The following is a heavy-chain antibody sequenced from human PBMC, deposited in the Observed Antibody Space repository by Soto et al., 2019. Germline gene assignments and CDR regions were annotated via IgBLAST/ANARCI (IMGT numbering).Heavy chain of an antibody. CDR2: IRSKGNNYAT. CDR3: TRIFSDAFDI. J-gene: IGHJ3*02. Sequence: GGSLRLCCAASGFIFCGSAIHWVRQASGKGLEWVARIRSKGNNYATAYAASVKGRFTISRDDSKKTAYLQLNSLKTEDTAIYYCTRIFSDAFDIWGQGTMVTVSS. V-gene: IGHV3-73*01. CDR1: GFIFCGSA.